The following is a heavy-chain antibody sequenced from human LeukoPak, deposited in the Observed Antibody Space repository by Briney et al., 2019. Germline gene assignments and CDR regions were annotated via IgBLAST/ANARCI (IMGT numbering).Heavy chain of an antibody. CDR3: ARGGWRPEYFQY. D-gene: IGHD6-19*01. V-gene: IGHV4-34*01. CDR1: GGSFSDYY. CDR2: INHSGST. Sequence: PSETLSLTCAVYGGSFSDYYWSWIRQPPGKWLEWIGDINHSGSTNYNPSLKSRITISVDTSKNHFSLNLSSVTAADTAVYYCARGGWRPEYFQYWGQGTLVTVSS. J-gene: IGHJ1*01.